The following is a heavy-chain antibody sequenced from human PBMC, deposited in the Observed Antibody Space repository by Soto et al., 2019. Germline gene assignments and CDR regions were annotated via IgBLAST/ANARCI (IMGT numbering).Heavy chain of an antibody. V-gene: IGHV4-34*01. CDR1: GGSFSGYY. J-gene: IGHJ4*02. Sequence: SETLSLTCAVYGGSFSGYYWSWIRQPPGKGLEWIGEINHSGSTNYNPSLKSRVTISVDTSKNQFSLKLSSVTAADTAVYYCARGHMGQQPTPPTPPVAGQIDYWGQGTLVTVSS. D-gene: IGHD6-19*01. CDR3: ARGHMGQQPTPPTPPVAGQIDY. CDR2: INHSGST.